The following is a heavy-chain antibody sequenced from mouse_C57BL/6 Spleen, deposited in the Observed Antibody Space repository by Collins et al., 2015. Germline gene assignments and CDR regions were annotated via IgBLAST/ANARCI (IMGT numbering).Heavy chain of an antibody. CDR1: GYSTGYY. V-gene: IGHV1-26*01. Sequence: EVQLQQSGPELVKPGASVKISCKASGYSTGYYMHWVKQSHVKSLEWIGRINPYNGATSYNQNFKDKASLTVDKSSSTAYMELHSLTSEDSAVYYCAGWLLTDSMGYWGQGTSVTVSS. CDR2: INPYNGAT. CDR3: AGWLLTDSMGY. J-gene: IGHJ4*01. D-gene: IGHD2-3*01.